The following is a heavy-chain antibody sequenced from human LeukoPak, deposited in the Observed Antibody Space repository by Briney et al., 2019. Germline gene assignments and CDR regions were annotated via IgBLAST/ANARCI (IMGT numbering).Heavy chain of an antibody. V-gene: IGHV3-48*01. CDR3: ARAPNFGY. CDR2: ISSSSTI. Sequence: PGGSLRLSCAASGFTFSSYAMSWVRQAPGKGLEWVSYISSSSTIYYADSVKGRFTISRDNAKNSLYLQMNSLRAEDTAVYYCARAPNFGYWGQGTLVTVSS. J-gene: IGHJ4*02. CDR1: GFTFSSYA.